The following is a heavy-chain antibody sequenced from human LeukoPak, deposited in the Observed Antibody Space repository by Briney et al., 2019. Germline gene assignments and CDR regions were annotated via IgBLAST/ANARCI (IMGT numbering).Heavy chain of an antibody. CDR2: IYYSGST. Sequence: SETLSLTCTVSGGSISSYYWSWIRQPPGKGLEWIGYIYYSGSTNYNPSLKSRVTISVDTSKNQFSLKLSSVTAADTAVYYCARAVPGIAAMFDPWGQGTLVTVSS. V-gene: IGHV4-59*01. D-gene: IGHD6-13*01. CDR1: GGSISSYY. CDR3: ARAVPGIAAMFDP. J-gene: IGHJ5*02.